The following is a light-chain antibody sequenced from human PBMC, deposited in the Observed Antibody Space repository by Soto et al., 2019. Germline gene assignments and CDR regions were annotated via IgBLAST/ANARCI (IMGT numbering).Light chain of an antibody. CDR2: ATS. Sequence: IQMTQSPSTLSASLDDRFTITCLASQDIRSDLGWYQQRPGKAPKLLIYATSSLQSGVPSRFSGSGSGTDFTLTISSLQPEDFATYYCLQDYNYPRTFGQGTKVDIK. V-gene: IGKV1-6*01. J-gene: IGKJ1*01. CDR1: QDIRSD. CDR3: LQDYNYPRT.